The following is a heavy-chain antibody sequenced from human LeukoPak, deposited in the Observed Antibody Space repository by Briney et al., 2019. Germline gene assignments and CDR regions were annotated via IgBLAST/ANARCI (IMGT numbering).Heavy chain of an antibody. CDR2: ISYDGSNK. CDR1: GFTFSSYA. D-gene: IGHD1-26*01. Sequence: GRSLRLSCAASGFTFSSYAMHWVRQAPGKGLEWVAVISYDGSNKYYADSVKGRFTISRDNSKNTLYLQMNSLRAEDTAVYYCARERSYHILYYYGMDVWGQGTTVTVSS. CDR3: ARERSYHILYYYGMDV. V-gene: IGHV3-30-3*01. J-gene: IGHJ6*02.